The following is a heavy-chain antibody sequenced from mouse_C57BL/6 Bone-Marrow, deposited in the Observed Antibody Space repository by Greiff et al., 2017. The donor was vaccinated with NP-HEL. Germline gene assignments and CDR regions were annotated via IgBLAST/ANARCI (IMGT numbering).Heavy chain of an antibody. CDR3: ARGKDDYDVGYFDY. V-gene: IGHV1-54*01. CDR1: GYAFTNYL. J-gene: IGHJ2*01. Sequence: VQLQQSGAELVRPGTSVKVSCKASGYAFTNYLIEWVKQRPGQGLEWIGVINPGSGGTNYNEKFKGKATLTADKSYSTVYMQLSRLTSVDSAVYVCARGKDDYDVGYFDYWGQGTTLTVSS. CDR2: INPGSGGT. D-gene: IGHD2-4*01.